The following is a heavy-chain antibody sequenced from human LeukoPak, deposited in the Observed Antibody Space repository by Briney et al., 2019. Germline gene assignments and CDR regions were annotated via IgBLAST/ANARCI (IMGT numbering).Heavy chain of an antibody. D-gene: IGHD3-22*01. CDR2: XXXXXXXX. J-gene: IGHJ4*02. V-gene: IGHV3-30*02. CDR3: AKAGPYYDSSGHGHVRETPPDY. CDR1: GXXXXXYX. Sequence: GGSLRLSCAASGXXXXXYXXHWVRXAXXXXXXXXXXXXXXXXXXXYADSVKGRFPISRDNSKDTLYLQMNSLRAEDTAVYYCAKAGPYYDSSGHGHVRETPPDYWGQGTLVTVSS.